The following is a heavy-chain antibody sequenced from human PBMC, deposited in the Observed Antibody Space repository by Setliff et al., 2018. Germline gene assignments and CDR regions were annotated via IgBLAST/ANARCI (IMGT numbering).Heavy chain of an antibody. J-gene: IGHJ2*01. CDR1: GFTFSNYA. CDR3: ARDPPWELRYFDL. D-gene: IGHD1-26*01. Sequence: GGSLRLSCASSGFTFSNYAMNWVRQAPGKGLEWVSSISSSSSYIYYTDSVKGRFAISRDNAKNSLYLQMNSLRAEDTAVYYCARDPPWELRYFDLWGRGTLVTVSS. CDR2: ISSSSSYI. V-gene: IGHV3-21*01.